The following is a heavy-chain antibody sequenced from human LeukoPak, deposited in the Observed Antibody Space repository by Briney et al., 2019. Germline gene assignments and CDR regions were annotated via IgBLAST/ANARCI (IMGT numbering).Heavy chain of an antibody. Sequence: SETLSLTCAVSGYSISSGYYWGWIRQPPGKGLEWIGSIYHSGSTHYNPSLKSRVTISVDTSKNQFSLKLSSVTAADTAVYYCVGSFRWYFDLWGRGTLVTVSS. CDR3: VGSFRWYFDL. CDR2: IYHSGST. CDR1: GYSISSGYY. J-gene: IGHJ2*01. V-gene: IGHV4-38-2*01. D-gene: IGHD3-10*01.